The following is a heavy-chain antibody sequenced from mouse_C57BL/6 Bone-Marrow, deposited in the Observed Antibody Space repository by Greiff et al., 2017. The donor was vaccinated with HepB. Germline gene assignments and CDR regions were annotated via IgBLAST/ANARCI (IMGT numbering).Heavy chain of an antibody. Sequence: EVQLVESGGGLVQPGGSLSLSCAASGFTFTDYYMSWVRQPPGKALEWLGFIRNIANGYTTEYSASVKGRFTISRDNSQSILYLQMNALRAEDSATYYCARYLYWYFDVWGTGTTVTVSS. CDR3: ARYLYWYFDV. CDR1: GFTFTDYY. V-gene: IGHV7-3*01. CDR2: IRNIANGYTT. J-gene: IGHJ1*03.